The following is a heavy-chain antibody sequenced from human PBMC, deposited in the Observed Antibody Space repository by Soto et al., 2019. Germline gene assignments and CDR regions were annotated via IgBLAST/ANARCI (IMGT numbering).Heavy chain of an antibody. J-gene: IGHJ3*02. CDR3: AREPVPAARGYDAFDI. Sequence: AAETLSLTCTVSGGSISSYYWSWIRQPPGKGLEWIGYIYYSGSTNYNPSLKSRVTISVDTSKNQFSLKLSSVTAADTAVYYCAREPVPAARGYDAFDIWGQGTMVTVSS. CDR1: GGSISSYY. D-gene: IGHD2-2*01. V-gene: IGHV4-59*01. CDR2: IYYSGST.